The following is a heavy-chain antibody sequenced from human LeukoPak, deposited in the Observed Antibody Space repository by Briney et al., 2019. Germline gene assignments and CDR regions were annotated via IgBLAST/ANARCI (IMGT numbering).Heavy chain of an antibody. CDR3: ARGGDWFDP. CDR1: GGSISRYY. D-gene: IGHD3-16*01. CDR2: IYYSGST. V-gene: IGHV4-59*08. Sequence: PSETLSLTCTVSGGSISRYYWSWIRQPPGKGLEWIGYIYYSGSTNYNPSLKSRVTISVDTSKNQFSLKLSSVTAADTAVYYCARGGDWFDPWGQGTLVTVSS. J-gene: IGHJ5*02.